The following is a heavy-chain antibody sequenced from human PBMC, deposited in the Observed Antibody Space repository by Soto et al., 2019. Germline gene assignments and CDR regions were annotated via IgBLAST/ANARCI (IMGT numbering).Heavy chain of an antibody. V-gene: IGHV1-69*02. Sequence: SVKVSCKASGGTFSSYTISWVRQAPGQGLEWMGRIIPILGIANYAQKFQGRVTITADKSTSTAYMELSSLRSEDTAVYYCASAGYSSSWKMVYWGQGTLVTVS. D-gene: IGHD6-13*01. CDR3: ASAGYSSSWKMVY. J-gene: IGHJ4*02. CDR2: IIPILGIA. CDR1: GGTFSSYT.